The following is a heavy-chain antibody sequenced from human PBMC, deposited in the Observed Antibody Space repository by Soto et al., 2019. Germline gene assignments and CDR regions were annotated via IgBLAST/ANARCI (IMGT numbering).Heavy chain of an antibody. J-gene: IGHJ4*02. CDR1: GGSISSSSYY. CDR3: AIQGIVLMVYADPFDY. D-gene: IGHD2-8*01. CDR2: IYYSGST. Sequence: SETLSLTCTVSGGSISSSSYYWGWIRQPPGKGLEWIGSIYYSGSTYYNPSLKSRVTISVDTSKNQFSLKLSSVTAADTAVYYCAIQGIVLMVYADPFDYWGQGTLVTVSS. V-gene: IGHV4-39*01.